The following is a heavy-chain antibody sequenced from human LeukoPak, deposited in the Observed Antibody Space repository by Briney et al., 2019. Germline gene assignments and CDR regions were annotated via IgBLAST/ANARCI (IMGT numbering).Heavy chain of an antibody. CDR1: GYTFTSYY. V-gene: IGHV1-2*02. CDR2: INPDSGGT. D-gene: IGHD3-22*01. J-gene: IGHJ5*02. CDR3: ARADRGSVNWFDP. Sequence: ASVKVSCKASGYTFTSYYMHWVRQAPGQGREWMGWINPDSGGTNYAQKFQGRVTMTRDTSISTAYMELSRLRSDDTAVYYCARADRGSVNWFDPWGQGTLVTVSS.